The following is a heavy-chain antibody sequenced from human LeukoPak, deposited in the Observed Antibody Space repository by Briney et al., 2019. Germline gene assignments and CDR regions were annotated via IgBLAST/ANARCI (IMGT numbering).Heavy chain of an antibody. Sequence: TSETLSLTCTVSGGSISSYYWSWIRQPPGKGLEWIGYIYYSGSTNYNPSLKSRVTISVDTSKNQFSLKLSSVTAADTAVYYCARGAGVGATLGVDYWGQGTLVTVSS. V-gene: IGHV4-59*01. CDR3: ARGAGVGATLGVDY. CDR2: IYYSGST. J-gene: IGHJ4*02. D-gene: IGHD1-26*01. CDR1: GGSISSYY.